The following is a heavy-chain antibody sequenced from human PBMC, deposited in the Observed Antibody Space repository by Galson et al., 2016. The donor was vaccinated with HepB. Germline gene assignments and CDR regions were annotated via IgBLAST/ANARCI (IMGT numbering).Heavy chain of an antibody. CDR3: VRQVGELQQLVWNNCFDP. J-gene: IGHJ5*02. D-gene: IGHD6-13*01. CDR2: IDPSDSYT. Sequence: QSGAEVKKPGESLRISCKGSGYSFTSYWISWVRQMPGKGLEWMGRIDPSDSYTNYSPSFQGHVTISADKSISTAYLQWSSLKASDTAMYYCVRQVGELQQLVWNNCFDPWGQGTLVTVSS. CDR1: GYSFTSYW. V-gene: IGHV5-10-1*01.